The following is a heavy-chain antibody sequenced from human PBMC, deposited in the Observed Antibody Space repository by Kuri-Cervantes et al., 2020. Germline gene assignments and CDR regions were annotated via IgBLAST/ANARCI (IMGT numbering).Heavy chain of an antibody. CDR1: GFTFSNFW. Sequence: GESLKISCAASGFTFSNFWMAWIRQAPGKGLEWVGRIKSKTDGGTTDYAAPVKGRFTISRDDSKNTLYLQMNSLKTEDTAVYYCTTDYSSGSPLGQWGQGTLVTVSS. CDR2: IKSKTDGGTT. V-gene: IGHV3-15*01. D-gene: IGHD6-19*01. J-gene: IGHJ4*02. CDR3: TTDYSSGSPLGQ.